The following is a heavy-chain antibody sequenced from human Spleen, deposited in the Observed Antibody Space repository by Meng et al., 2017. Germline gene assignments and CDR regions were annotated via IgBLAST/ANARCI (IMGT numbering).Heavy chain of an antibody. CDR3: AREGLDP. CDR1: GYTFSNYA. Sequence: QVRLVQSGSELKKSGASVKVSCKASGYTFSNYAMNWVRQAPGQGLEWMGYMRPNSDNTDYAQKFQGRITMTTNTSISTAYMELSSLTSEDTAVYYCAREGLDPWGQGTLVTVSS. J-gene: IGHJ5*02. CDR2: MRPNSDNT. V-gene: IGHV1-8*01.